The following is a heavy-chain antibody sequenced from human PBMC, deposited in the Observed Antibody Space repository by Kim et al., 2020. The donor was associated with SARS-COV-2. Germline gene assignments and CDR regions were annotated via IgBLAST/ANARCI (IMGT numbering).Heavy chain of an antibody. V-gene: IGHV4-39*01. J-gene: IGHJ4*02. D-gene: IGHD6-13*01. Sequence: GSNYYNPSLKSRVTISVDTSKNQFSLKLSSVTAADTAVYYCATKLVWIDYWGQGTLVTVSS. CDR3: ATKLVWIDY. CDR2: GSN.